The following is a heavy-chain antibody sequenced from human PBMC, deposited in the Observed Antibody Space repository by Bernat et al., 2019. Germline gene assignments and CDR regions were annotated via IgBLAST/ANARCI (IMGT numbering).Heavy chain of an antibody. CDR1: GYTFTGYY. CDR3: ARDCEVGLGGEWEQTRSGDENWFDP. V-gene: IGHV1-2*02. Sequence: GAEVKKPGASVKVSCKASGYTFTGYYMHWVRQAPGQGLEWMGWINPNSGGTNYAQKFQGRVTMTRDTSISTAYMELSRLRSDDTAVYYCARDCEVGLGGEWEQTRSGDENWFDPWGQGTLVTVSS. D-gene: IGHD1-26*01. CDR2: INPNSGGT. J-gene: IGHJ5*02.